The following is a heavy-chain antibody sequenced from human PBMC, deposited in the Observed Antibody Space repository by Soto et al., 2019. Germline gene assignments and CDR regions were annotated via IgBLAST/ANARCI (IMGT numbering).Heavy chain of an antibody. CDR3: ATSWGGVIYYYSYAMDV. D-gene: IGHD3-16*02. CDR1: GGYFNNRQTLNSYP. CDR2: IIPLFGTT. Sequence: QVQVVQSGAEVKRPGSSVNVSCKASGGYFNNRQTLNSYPISWVRQAPGQGLEWMGGIIPLFGTTNYAQRFQGRLTITADKSTSTTSLELNNVTSDETAVYYCATSWGGVIYYYSYAMDVWGQGTTVTVSS. V-gene: IGHV1-69*06. J-gene: IGHJ6*02.